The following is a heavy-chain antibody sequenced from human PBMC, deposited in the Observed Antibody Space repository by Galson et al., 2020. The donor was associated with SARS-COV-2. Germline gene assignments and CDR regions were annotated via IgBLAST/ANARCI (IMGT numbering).Heavy chain of an antibody. J-gene: IGHJ6*03. Sequence: GESLKISCAASGFTFSSYDMHWVRQATGKGLEWVSAIGTAGDTYYPGSVKGRFTISRENAKNSLYLQMNSLRAGDTAVYYCARGSVVVVPAATRVYYYYYMDVWGKGTTVTVSS. V-gene: IGHV3-13*01. CDR3: ARGSVVVVPAATRVYYYYYMDV. CDR2: IGTAGDT. CDR1: GFTFSSYD. D-gene: IGHD2-2*01.